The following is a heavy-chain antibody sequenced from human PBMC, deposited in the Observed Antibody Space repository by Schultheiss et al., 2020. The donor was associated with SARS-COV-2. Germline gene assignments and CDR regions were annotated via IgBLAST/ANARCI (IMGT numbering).Heavy chain of an antibody. CDR1: GGTFSSYA. CDR3: ARAIYYYDSSGCGAFDI. CDR2: IIPIFGTA. D-gene: IGHD3-22*01. J-gene: IGHJ3*02. Sequence: VKVSCKASGGTFSSYAISWVRQAPGQGLEWMGGIIPIFGTANYAQKFQGRVTITADESTSTAYMELSSLRSEDTAVYYCARAIYYYDSSGCGAFDIWGQGTMVTVSS. V-gene: IGHV1-69*01.